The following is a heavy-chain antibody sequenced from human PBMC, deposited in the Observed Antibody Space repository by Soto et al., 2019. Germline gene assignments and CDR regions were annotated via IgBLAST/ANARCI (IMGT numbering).Heavy chain of an antibody. CDR1: GYSFTSYD. CDR2: MNPNSDNT. Sequence: QVQLVQSGAEVKKPGASVKVSCKASGYSFTSYDINWVRQATGQGLEWMGWMNPNSDNTAYAQKFQGRVTMTRNTSISTVYMELSSLRSEATAVYYCAREAAAGLVYWGQGTLVTVSS. J-gene: IGHJ4*02. CDR3: AREAAAGLVY. D-gene: IGHD6-13*01. V-gene: IGHV1-8*01.